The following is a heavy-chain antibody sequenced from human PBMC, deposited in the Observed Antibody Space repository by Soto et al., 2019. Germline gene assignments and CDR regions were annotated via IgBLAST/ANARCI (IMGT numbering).Heavy chain of an antibody. V-gene: IGHV4-59*01. CDR2: IYYSGST. J-gene: IGHJ4*02. Sequence: SETLSLTCTVTGDSIGKYYSSWVRQSPGKGLEWIGYIYYSGSTNYNPSLKSRVTISIDKSKNQFPLKLTSVTAADTAVYYCAKANSGYGSFDHWGQGMLVT. CDR1: GDSIGKYY. D-gene: IGHD5-12*01. CDR3: AKANSGYGSFDH.